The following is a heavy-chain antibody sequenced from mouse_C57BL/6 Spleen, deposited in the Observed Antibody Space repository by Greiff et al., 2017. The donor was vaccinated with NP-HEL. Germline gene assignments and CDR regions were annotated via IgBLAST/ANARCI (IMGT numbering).Heavy chain of an antibody. CDR2: ISDGGSYT. CDR3: ARDEGLRRDAWFAY. CDR1: GFTFSSYA. V-gene: IGHV5-4*01. J-gene: IGHJ3*01. Sequence: EVNVVESGGGLVKPGGSLKLSCAASGFTFSSYAMSWVRLTPEKRLEWVATISDGGSYTYYPDNVKGRFTSSRDNAKNNRYLQMGHLKSEDTARYYCARDEGLRRDAWFAYGGQGTLVTVSA. D-gene: IGHD2-4*01.